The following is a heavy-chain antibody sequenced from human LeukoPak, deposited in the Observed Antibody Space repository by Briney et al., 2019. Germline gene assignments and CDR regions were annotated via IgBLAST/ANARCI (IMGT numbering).Heavy chain of an antibody. Sequence: GGSLRLSCAASGFTFSSYWMSWVRQAPGKGLEWVATIKGDGSEIRYVDSVKGRFTISRDNARTSLYLQMNSLRGEDTAMYYCASQTSAEAFDFWGQGTLVTVSS. V-gene: IGHV3-7*05. CDR2: IKGDGSEI. CDR3: ASQTSAEAFDF. J-gene: IGHJ4*02. CDR1: GFTFSSYW. D-gene: IGHD2-2*01.